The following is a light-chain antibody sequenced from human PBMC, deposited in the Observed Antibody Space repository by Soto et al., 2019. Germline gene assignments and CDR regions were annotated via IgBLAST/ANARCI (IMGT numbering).Light chain of an antibody. CDR1: MRDVGAYNL. CDR2: EVR. V-gene: IGLV2-14*01. CDR3: SSYTSKRRLI. Sequence: QSALTQPASVSGSPGQSITISCAGTMRDVGAYNLVSWYQQHPGRAPQLIIYEVRNRPSGISFRFSGSKSGNTAYLTIYGLQAEDEAEYYCSSYTSKRRLIVGGGTQLTVL. J-gene: IGLJ2*01.